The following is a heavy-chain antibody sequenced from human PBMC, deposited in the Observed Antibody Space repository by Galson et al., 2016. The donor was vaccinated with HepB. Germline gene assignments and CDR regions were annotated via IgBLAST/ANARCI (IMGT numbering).Heavy chain of an antibody. CDR2: IYWDDDK. V-gene: IGHV2-5*02. CDR1: GFSLRTSGVG. CDR3: AHTTYDHIWGIYRSRYYFDY. J-gene: IGHJ4*02. Sequence: PALVKPTQTLTLTCTFSGFSLRTSGVGVGWIRQPPGKALEWLALIYWDDDKRYSPSLKSRLTITKDTSKNQVVLTMTNMDPVDTATYYCAHTTYDHIWGIYRSRYYFDYWGQGTLVTVSS. D-gene: IGHD3-16*02.